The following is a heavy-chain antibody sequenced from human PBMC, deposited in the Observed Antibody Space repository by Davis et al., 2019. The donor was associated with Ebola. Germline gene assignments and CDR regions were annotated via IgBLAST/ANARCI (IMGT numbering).Heavy chain of an antibody. D-gene: IGHD3-16*01. J-gene: IGHJ4*02. V-gene: IGHV4-59*08. CDR2: IYDSGST. Sequence: PSETLSLTCTVSGDSISSDYWSWIRQPPGKGLEWIGYIYDSGSTNYNPSLKSRVSISVETSKNQFSLNLTSVTTADTAVYYCARRDGGGWGPPDYWGQGTLVTVSS. CDR1: GDSISSDY. CDR3: ARRDGGGWGPPDY.